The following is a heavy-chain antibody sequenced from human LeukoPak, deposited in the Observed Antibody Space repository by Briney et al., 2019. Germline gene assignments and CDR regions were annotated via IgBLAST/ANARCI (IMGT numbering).Heavy chain of an antibody. CDR2: IFPGDSDT. CDR3: ARPARPAITVAAYDY. CDR1: GYTSTNFW. D-gene: IGHD6-19*01. Sequence: NLGESLKISCKGSGYTSTNFWIGWVRQMPGEGLEWMGIIFPGDSDTRYSPSFQGQVTISVDKSIGTAYLQWNRLKASDTAMYYCARPARPAITVAAYDYWGQGTLVTVSS. J-gene: IGHJ4*02. V-gene: IGHV5-51*01.